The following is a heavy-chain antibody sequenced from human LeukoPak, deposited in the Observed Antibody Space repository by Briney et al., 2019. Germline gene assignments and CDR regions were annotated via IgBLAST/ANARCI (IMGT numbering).Heavy chain of an antibody. CDR2: IYYSGST. CDR3: ARDAYNWNDGNAFDI. D-gene: IGHD1-1*01. CDR1: GGSISSYY. Sequence: SETLSLTCTVSGGSISSYYWSWIRQPPGEGLEWVGYIYYSGSTNYNPSLKSRVTISVDTSKNQFSLKLSSVTAADTAVYYCARDAYNWNDGNAFDIWGQGTMVTVSS. J-gene: IGHJ3*02. V-gene: IGHV4-59*12.